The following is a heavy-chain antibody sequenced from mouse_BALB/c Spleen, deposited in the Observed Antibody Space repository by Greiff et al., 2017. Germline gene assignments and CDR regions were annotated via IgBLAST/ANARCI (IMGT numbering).Heavy chain of an antibody. D-gene: IGHD2-3*01. V-gene: IGHV5-12-1*01. Sequence: EVKLEESGGGLVKPGGSLKLSCAASGFAFSSYDMSWVRQTPEKRLEWVAYISSGGGSTYYPDTVKGRFTISRDNAKNTLYLQMSSLKSEDTAMYYCARRGGYDGYRYFDVWGAGTTVTVSS. CDR3: ARRGGYDGYRYFDV. CDR2: ISSGGGST. CDR1: GFAFSSYD. J-gene: IGHJ1*01.